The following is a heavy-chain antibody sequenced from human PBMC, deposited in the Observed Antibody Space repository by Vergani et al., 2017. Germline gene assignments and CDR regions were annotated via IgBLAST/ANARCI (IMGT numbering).Heavy chain of an antibody. CDR1: GFTFDDYA. Sequence: EVQLVESGGGLVQPGRSLRLSCAASGFTFDDYAMHWVRQAPGKGLEWVSGISWNSGSIGYADSVKGRFTISRDNAKNSLYLQMNSLRAEDTALYYCAKDMGASLNYFDYWGRGTLVTVSS. D-gene: IGHD3-16*01. CDR3: AKDMGASLNYFDY. V-gene: IGHV3-9*01. CDR2: ISWNSGSI. J-gene: IGHJ4*02.